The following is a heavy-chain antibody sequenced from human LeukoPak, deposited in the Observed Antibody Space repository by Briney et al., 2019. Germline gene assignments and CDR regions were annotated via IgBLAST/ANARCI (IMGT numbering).Heavy chain of an antibody. Sequence: PGGSLRLSCAASGFTVSNNYMSWVRQAPGKGLEWVSAISGSGGSTYYADSVKGRFTISRDNSKNTLYLQMNSLRVEDTAVYYCAKDALSAVTTFDYWGQGTLVTVSS. V-gene: IGHV3-23*01. CDR1: GFTVSNNY. J-gene: IGHJ4*02. CDR2: ISGSGGST. D-gene: IGHD4-17*01. CDR3: AKDALSAVTTFDY.